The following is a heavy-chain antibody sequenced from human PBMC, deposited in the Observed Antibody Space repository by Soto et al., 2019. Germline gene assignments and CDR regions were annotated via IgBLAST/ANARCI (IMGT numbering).Heavy chain of an antibody. CDR3: ASEEVAYCSGDNCEHYLAY. Sequence: QVQLVQSGAEVKKPGASVKVSCKTSGYTFTTYGVSWVRQAPGLGLEWMGWISGYNGNTNSAPKFQARVSMTTDTSTSTAYMELRSLRSDDTAVYYCASEEVAYCSGDNCEHYLAYWGQATLVTVSS. CDR1: GYTFTTYG. J-gene: IGHJ4*02. CDR2: ISGYNGNT. V-gene: IGHV1-18*01. D-gene: IGHD2-15*01.